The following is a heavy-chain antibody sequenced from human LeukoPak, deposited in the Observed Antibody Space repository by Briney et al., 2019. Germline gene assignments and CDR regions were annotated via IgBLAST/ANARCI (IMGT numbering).Heavy chain of an antibody. V-gene: IGHV4-61*01. Sequence: PSETLSLTCTVSGGSVSSGSYYWSWIRQPPGKGLEWIGYIYYSGSTNYNPSLKSRVTISVDTSKNQFSLKLSSVTAADTAVYYCARGGYCSGGSCYSSRYCWGQGTLVTVSS. CDR2: IYYSGST. J-gene: IGHJ4*02. D-gene: IGHD2-15*01. CDR3: ARGGYCSGGSCYSSRYC. CDR1: GGSVSSGSYY.